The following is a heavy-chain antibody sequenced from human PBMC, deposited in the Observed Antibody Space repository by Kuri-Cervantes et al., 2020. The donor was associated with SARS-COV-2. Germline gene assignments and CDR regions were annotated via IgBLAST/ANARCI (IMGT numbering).Heavy chain of an antibody. D-gene: IGHD3-22*01. CDR1: GGPFSGYY. CDR3: ARARPGPEDSSGYYRLFDY. J-gene: IGHJ4*02. V-gene: IGHV4-34*01. Sequence: SHTLSLTRAVYGGPFSGYYWSWIRQPPGKGLEWIGEINHSGSTNYNPSLKSRVTISVDTSKNQFSLKLSSVTAADTAVYYCARARPGPEDSSGYYRLFDYWGQGTLVTVSS. CDR2: INHSGST.